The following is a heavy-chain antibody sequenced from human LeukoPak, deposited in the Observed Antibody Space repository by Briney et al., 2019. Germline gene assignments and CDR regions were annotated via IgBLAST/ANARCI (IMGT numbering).Heavy chain of an antibody. V-gene: IGHV5-51*01. CDR3: ARLPGYGSGSYYNVLT. CDR1: GYSFTSYW. D-gene: IGHD3-10*01. J-gene: IGHJ4*02. Sequence: GESLKISCKGSGYSFTSYWICWVRQMPGKGLEWMGIIYPGDSDTRYIPSFQGQFTTSADKSISTAYLQWSSLKASDTAMYYCARLPGYGSGSYYNVLTWGQGTLVTVSS. CDR2: IYPGDSDT.